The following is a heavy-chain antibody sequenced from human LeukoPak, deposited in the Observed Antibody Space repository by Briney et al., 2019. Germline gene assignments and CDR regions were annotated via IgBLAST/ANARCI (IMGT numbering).Heavy chain of an antibody. Sequence: PGGSLTVTCAASGFTFSSYTMTWVRQAPGKGLEWVAIINNSGGTTYYVDSVKGRFTVSRDNSKNTLFLQMDTLRAEDTAVYYCTSQTYSGSRMFYSAHWGQGALVTVSS. D-gene: IGHD1-26*01. CDR2: INNSGGTT. CDR3: TSQTYSGSRMFYSAH. V-gene: IGHV3-23*01. CDR1: GFTFSSYT. J-gene: IGHJ4*02.